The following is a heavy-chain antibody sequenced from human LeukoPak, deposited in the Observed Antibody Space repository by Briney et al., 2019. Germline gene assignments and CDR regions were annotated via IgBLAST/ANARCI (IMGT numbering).Heavy chain of an antibody. CDR1: GFTPSSHW. CDR3: ARLYSSSSGKAFDN. J-gene: IGHJ3*02. CDR2: IRTDGGST. V-gene: IGHV3-74*01. D-gene: IGHD6-6*01. Sequence: PRGTLSLSSVASGFTPSSHWLHSRRLTPEEGLGWVSGIRTDGGSTGYAASVKGRFLISSENARNTLYLQMTKLRGEDTAVYYCARLYSSSSGKAFDNWGQGTMVTVSS.